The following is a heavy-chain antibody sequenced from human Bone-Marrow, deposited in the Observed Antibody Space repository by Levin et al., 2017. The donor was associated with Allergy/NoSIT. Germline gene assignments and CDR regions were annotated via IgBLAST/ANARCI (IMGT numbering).Heavy chain of an antibody. Sequence: PGGSLRLSCAASGFTFSSYEMNWVRQAPGKGLEWVSYISSSGSTIYYADSVKGRFTISRDNAKNSLYLQMNSLRAEDTAVYYCAREYCSGGSCPGMHDAFDIWGQGTMVTVSS. V-gene: IGHV3-48*03. CDR1: GFTFSSYE. CDR3: AREYCSGGSCPGMHDAFDI. CDR2: ISSSGSTI. D-gene: IGHD2-15*01. J-gene: IGHJ3*02.